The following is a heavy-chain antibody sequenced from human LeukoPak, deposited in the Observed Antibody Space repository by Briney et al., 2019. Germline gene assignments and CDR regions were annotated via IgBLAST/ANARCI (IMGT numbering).Heavy chain of an antibody. J-gene: IGHJ4*02. D-gene: IGHD1-26*01. V-gene: IGHV4-39*01. CDR2: IYYSWST. CDR1: VGSISISSYY. CDR3: ARHPIGATPRFYFDY. Sequence: SETLSLTCTVSVGSISISSYYWGWIRQPPGKGLEWIGSIYYSWSTYYNQSLKIRVTISVDTSKHQFSLKLSSVTAADTAVYYCARHPIGATPRFYFDYRGQATLVIVSS.